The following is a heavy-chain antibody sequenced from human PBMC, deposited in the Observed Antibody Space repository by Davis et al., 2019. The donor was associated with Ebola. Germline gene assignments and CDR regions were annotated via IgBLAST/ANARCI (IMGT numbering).Heavy chain of an antibody. CDR3: TAPGSGGVDY. CDR1: GFTFSGSA. V-gene: IGHV3-73*01. D-gene: IGHD2-15*01. Sequence: WGSLRLSCAASGFTFSGSAMHWVRQASGKGLEWVGRIRSKANSYATAYAASVKGRFTISRDDSKNTAYLQMNSLKTEDTAVYYCTAPGSGGVDYWGQGTLVTVSS. J-gene: IGHJ4*02. CDR2: IRSKANSYAT.